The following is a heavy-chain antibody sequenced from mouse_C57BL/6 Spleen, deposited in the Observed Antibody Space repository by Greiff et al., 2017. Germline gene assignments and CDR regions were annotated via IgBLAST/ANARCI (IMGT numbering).Heavy chain of an antibody. V-gene: IGHV2-2*01. CDR1: GFSLTSYG. CDR3: AREIYYGNYVGYFDV. D-gene: IGHD2-1*01. CDR2: IWSGGST. Sequence: VMLVESGPGLVQPSQRLSITCTVSGFSLTSYGVHWVRQSPGKGLEWLGVIWSGGSTDYNAAFISRLSISKDNSKSQVFFKMNSLQADDTAIYYCAREIYYGNYVGYFDVWGTGATVTVSS. J-gene: IGHJ1*03.